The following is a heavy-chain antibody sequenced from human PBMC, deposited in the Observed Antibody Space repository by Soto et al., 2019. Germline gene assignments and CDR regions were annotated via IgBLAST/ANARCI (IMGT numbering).Heavy chain of an antibody. CDR2: IKEDGSEK. V-gene: IGHV3-7*01. D-gene: IGHD5-18*01. CDR3: AREGYSYGYFFDF. Sequence: GGSLSPSCEASGFTFSNHWMTWVRQAPGKGLEWVANIKEDGSEKHYVESVKGRFTISRDNAKKSLYLQMSSLRAEDTAVYHCAREGYSYGYFFDFWGQGTLVTVSS. J-gene: IGHJ4*02. CDR1: GFTFSNHW.